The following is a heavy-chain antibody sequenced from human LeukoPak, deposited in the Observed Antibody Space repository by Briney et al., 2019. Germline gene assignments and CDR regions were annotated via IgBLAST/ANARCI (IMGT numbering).Heavy chain of an antibody. CDR3: ARGSFCGRIDCYRAYAN. CDR1: GGSFSGYY. J-gene: IGHJ4*02. D-gene: IGHD2-21*02. Sequence: SETLSLTCAVYGGSFSGYYWTWIRQSPGKGLEWIGEINHSGEADYNPSLKTRVTISVDTSKNQFSLKVSSVTAADTAVYFCARGSFCGRIDCYRAYANWGRGTLVTVSS. V-gene: IGHV4-34*01. CDR2: INHSGEA.